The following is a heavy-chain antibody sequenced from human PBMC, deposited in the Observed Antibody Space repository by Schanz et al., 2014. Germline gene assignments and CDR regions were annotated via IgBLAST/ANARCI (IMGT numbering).Heavy chain of an antibody. CDR3: SKDKQGSRSDDS. V-gene: IGHV3-23*01. CDR1: GFTFSTYA. Sequence: EVQLLESGGGVVRPGGSLRLSCSASGFTFSTYAMSWARQTPGKGLEWVSSITTGGNTYYRDSVKGRFIVSRDNSKNTLYLEMNRLRVDDTAVYYCSKDKQGSRSDDSWGQGTLVTVSS. CDR2: ITTGGNT. J-gene: IGHJ5*01. D-gene: IGHD2-15*01.